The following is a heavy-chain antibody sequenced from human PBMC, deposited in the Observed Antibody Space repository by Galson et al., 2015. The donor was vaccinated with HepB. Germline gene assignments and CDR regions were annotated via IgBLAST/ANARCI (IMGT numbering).Heavy chain of an antibody. V-gene: IGHV3-11*06. Sequence: SLRLSCAASGFTFSDYYMSWIRQAPGKGLEWVSYISSSSSYTNYADSVKGRFTISRDNAKNSLYLQMNSLRAEDTAVYYCARTSESLSGTNLDYWGQGTLVTVSS. CDR2: ISSSSSYT. J-gene: IGHJ4*02. CDR3: ARTSESLSGTNLDY. D-gene: IGHD3-10*01. CDR1: GFTFSDYY.